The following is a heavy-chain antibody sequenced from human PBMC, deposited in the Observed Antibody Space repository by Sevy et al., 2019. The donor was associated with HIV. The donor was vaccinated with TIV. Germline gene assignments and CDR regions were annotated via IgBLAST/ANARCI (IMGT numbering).Heavy chain of an antibody. D-gene: IGHD2-15*01. CDR3: ARGSRYCSGGSCYKGFYYYGMDV. CDR1: GFTFSSYA. Sequence: GESLKISCAASGFTFSSYAMHWVRQAPGKGLEWVAVISYDGSNKYYADSVKGRFTISRDNSKNTLYLQMNSLRAEDTAVYYCARGSRYCSGGSCYKGFYYYGMDVWGQGTTVTVSS. J-gene: IGHJ6*02. V-gene: IGHV3-30*04. CDR2: ISYDGSNK.